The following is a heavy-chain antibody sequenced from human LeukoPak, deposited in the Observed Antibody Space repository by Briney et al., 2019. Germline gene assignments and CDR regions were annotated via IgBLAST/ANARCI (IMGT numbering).Heavy chain of an antibody. D-gene: IGHD3-16*01. CDR1: GFSFRNFA. CDR3: AKGRGSGTWAKDY. Sequence: GGSLRLSCAASGFSFRNFAMSWVHQAPGKGLEWVSLIGGRGDASYYADSVKGRFTISRDNSKNTLFLQMSSLRAEDTAVYYCAKGRGSGTWAKDYWGQGTLVTVSS. CDR2: IGGRGDAS. V-gene: IGHV3-23*01. J-gene: IGHJ4*02.